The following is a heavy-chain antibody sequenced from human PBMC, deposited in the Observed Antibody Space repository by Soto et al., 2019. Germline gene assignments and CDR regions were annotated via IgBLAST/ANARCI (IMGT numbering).Heavy chain of an antibody. Sequence: GGSLRLSCAASGFTFSSYGMHWVRQAPGKGLEWVAVIWYDGSNKYYADSVKGRFTISRDNSKNTLFLQMNSLRAGDTAVYYCAKDQASGQGSFDSWGQGTLVTVSS. J-gene: IGHJ4*02. CDR2: IWYDGSNK. V-gene: IGHV3-30*02. CDR1: GFTFSSYG. CDR3: AKDQASGQGSFDS.